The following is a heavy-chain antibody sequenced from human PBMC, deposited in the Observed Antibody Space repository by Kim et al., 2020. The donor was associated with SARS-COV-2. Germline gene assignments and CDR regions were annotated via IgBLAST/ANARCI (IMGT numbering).Heavy chain of an antibody. Sequence: SETLSLTCAVYGGSFSGYYWSWIRQPPGKGLEWIGEINHSGSTNYNPSLKSRVTISVDTSKNQFSLKLSSVTAADTAVYYCAREGKVGTVENLFDYWGQG. CDR3: AREGKVGTVENLFDY. CDR1: GGSFSGYY. J-gene: IGHJ4*02. D-gene: IGHD5-12*01. CDR2: INHSGST. V-gene: IGHV4-34*01.